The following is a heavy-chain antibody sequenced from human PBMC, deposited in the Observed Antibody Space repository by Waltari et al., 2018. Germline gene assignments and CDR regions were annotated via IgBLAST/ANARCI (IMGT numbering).Heavy chain of an antibody. J-gene: IGHJ4*02. Sequence: QLQLQESGPGLVKPSETLSLTCTVSGGSISSSSYYWGWIRQPPGKGLEWIGSIYYSGSTYYNPSLKRRVTISVDTSKNQFSLKLSSVTAADTAVYYCARDNYGDYVPFDYWGQGTLVTVSS. V-gene: IGHV4-39*07. CDR2: IYYSGST. CDR3: ARDNYGDYVPFDY. CDR1: GGSISSSSYY. D-gene: IGHD4-17*01.